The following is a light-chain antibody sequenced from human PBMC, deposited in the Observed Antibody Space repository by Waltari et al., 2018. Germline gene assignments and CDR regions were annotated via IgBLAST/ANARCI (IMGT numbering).Light chain of an antibody. CDR2: SNS. J-gene: IGLJ2*01. Sequence: QSALTQPASVSGSPGQSIAISCTGTTSDIGYNKFVSWYQQNPGKAPKLVIHSNSERPPGVPGRFSGSKSGTSASLAISGLQSEDEGDYYCALWDDRLNGVVFGGGTKLTVL. V-gene: IGLV2-14*01. CDR1: TSDIGYNKF. CDR3: ALWDDRLNGVV.